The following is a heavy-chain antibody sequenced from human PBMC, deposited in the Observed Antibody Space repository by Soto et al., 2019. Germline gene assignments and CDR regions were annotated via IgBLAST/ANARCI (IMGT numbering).Heavy chain of an antibody. CDR3: VKDQDYAVPHFDY. CDR2: ISSNGGST. V-gene: IGHV3-64D*06. Sequence: TGGSLRLSCSASGFTFSSYAMHWVRQAPGKGLEYVSAISSNGGSTYYADSVKGRFTISRDNSKNTLYLQMSSLRAEDTAVYYCVKDQDYAVPHFDYWGQGTLVTVSS. D-gene: IGHD4-17*01. J-gene: IGHJ4*02. CDR1: GFTFSSYA.